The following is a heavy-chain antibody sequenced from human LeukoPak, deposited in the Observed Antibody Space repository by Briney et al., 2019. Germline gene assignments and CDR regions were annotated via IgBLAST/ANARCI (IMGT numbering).Heavy chain of an antibody. Sequence: PSETLSLTCAVYGVSFSGYYWSWIRQPPGKGPEWIGEINHSGSTNYNPSLKSRVTISVDTSKDQFSLKLSSVTAADTAVYYCARGRLAVAVTPYDYWGQGTLVTVSS. CDR2: INHSGST. CDR1: GVSFSGYY. CDR3: ARGRLAVAVTPYDY. D-gene: IGHD6-19*01. J-gene: IGHJ4*02. V-gene: IGHV4-34*01.